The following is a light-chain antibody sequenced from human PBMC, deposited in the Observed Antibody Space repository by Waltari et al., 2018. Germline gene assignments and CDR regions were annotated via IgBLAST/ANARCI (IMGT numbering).Light chain of an antibody. Sequence: QSVLTQPPSASGTPGQRVTISCSGSRSNIGSNYVYWYQQLPGTAPKLLIYRNNRRPSGVPVRFSGSSAGTSASLAISGLRSEDEADYYCAAWDDSLSGRVFGGGTKVTVL. J-gene: IGLJ3*02. CDR3: AAWDDSLSGRV. CDR1: RSNIGSNY. CDR2: RNN. V-gene: IGLV1-47*01.